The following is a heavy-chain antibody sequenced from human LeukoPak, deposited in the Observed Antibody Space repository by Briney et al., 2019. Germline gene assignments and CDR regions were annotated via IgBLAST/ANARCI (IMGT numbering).Heavy chain of an antibody. CDR1: GFIFDDRG. D-gene: IGHD3-3*01. J-gene: IGHJ3*02. Sequence: SLRLSCAAPGFIFDDRGMHWGRQAPGKGLEWGSGISWSSGIIGYADSVKGRFTISRDNAKNSLDLQMESLRAEDTAVYYCAKDTGSPADAITMEDNAFDIWGQGTMVTVSS. CDR2: ISWSSGII. V-gene: IGHV3-9*01. CDR3: AKDTGSPADAITMEDNAFDI.